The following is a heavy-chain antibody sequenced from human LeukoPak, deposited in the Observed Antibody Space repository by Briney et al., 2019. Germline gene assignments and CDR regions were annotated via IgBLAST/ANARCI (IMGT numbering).Heavy chain of an antibody. CDR1: GGSISSSSYY. CDR2: VFFSGST. D-gene: IGHD3-22*01. V-gene: IGHV4-39*07. CDR3: ARFYYGSLDY. J-gene: IGHJ4*02. Sequence: PSESPSLTCTVPGGSISSSSYYWGWIRQPPGKGLEWLGSVFFSGSTYYNTSLKSRVTISVDTSKNQFSLKLRSLTPGDRAVYYCARFYYGSLDYWGQGTLVTVSS.